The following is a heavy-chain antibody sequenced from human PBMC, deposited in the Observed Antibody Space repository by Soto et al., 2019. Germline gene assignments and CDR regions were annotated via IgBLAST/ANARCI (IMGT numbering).Heavy chain of an antibody. CDR1: GFTFSSYW. J-gene: IGHJ4*02. Sequence: HPGGSLRLSCAASGFTFSSYWMHWVRQAPGKGLVWVSHIDNDGSSKYYADSVKGRFTISRDNSKNTLYLQMNSLRAEDTAVYYCARKYYDQLLFFNYFDYWGQGTLVTVSS. CDR3: ARKYYDQLLFFNYFDY. D-gene: IGHD3-16*01. V-gene: IGHV3-74*01. CDR2: IDNDGSSK.